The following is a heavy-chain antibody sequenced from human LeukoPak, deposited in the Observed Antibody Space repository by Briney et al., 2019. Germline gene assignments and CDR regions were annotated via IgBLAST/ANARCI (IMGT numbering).Heavy chain of an antibody. CDR2: ISGSGGGT. D-gene: IGHD2-21*02. Sequence: GGSLRLSCAASGFTFSSYAMSWVRQAPGKGLEWVSAISGSGGGTYYADSVKGRFTISRDNAKNSLYLQMNSLRAEDTAVYYCARDRTVDRYCGGDCQPLFDYWGQGTLVTVSS. J-gene: IGHJ4*02. CDR3: ARDRTVDRYCGGDCQPLFDY. CDR1: GFTFSSYA. V-gene: IGHV3-23*01.